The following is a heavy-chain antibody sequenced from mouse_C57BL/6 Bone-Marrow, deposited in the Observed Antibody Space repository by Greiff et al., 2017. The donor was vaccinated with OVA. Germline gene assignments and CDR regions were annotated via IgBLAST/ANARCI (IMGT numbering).Heavy chain of an antibody. V-gene: IGHV1-77*01. CDR2: IGPGSGSS. J-gene: IGHJ1*03. Sequence: VQLQQSGAELVKPGASVKISCKASGYTFTDYYINWVKQRPGQGLEWIGKIGPGSGSSYYNEKFKGKATLTADKSSSTAYMQLSSLTSEDSAVYFCARSHYYGSSYGYFDVWGTGTTVTVSS. CDR3: ARSHYYGSSYGYFDV. CDR1: GYTFTDYY. D-gene: IGHD1-1*01.